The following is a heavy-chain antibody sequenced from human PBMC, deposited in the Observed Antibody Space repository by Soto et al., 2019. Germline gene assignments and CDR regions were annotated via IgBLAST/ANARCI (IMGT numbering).Heavy chain of an antibody. CDR1: GFSLSTNGVC. Sequence: QITLKESGPTLVKPTQTLTLTCIFSGFSLSTNGVCVGWIRQPPGKALEWLALIYWDDDTRYSPSLKSRLTITKETSKTQVVLTMANMDPVDTATYYCAHRLPGTGPYYFDYWGQGTLVTVSS. V-gene: IGHV2-5*02. D-gene: IGHD6-13*01. J-gene: IGHJ4*02. CDR3: AHRLPGTGPYYFDY. CDR2: IYWDDDT.